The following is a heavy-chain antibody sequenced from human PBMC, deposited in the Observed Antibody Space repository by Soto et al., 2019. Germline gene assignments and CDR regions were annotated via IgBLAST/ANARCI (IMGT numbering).Heavy chain of an antibody. V-gene: IGHV6-1*01. CDR1: GDSVSSNSAA. D-gene: IGHD2-15*01. CDR3: ARDQLDCSGGSCYYNWFDP. Sequence: QTLSLTCAISGDSVSSNSAAWSWIRQSPSRGLEWLGRTYYRSRWYNDYAVSVKSRMTFNPDTSKNQFSLQLNSVTPEDTAVYFCARDQLDCSGGSCYYNWFDPWGQGTLVTVSS. CDR2: TYYRSRWYN. J-gene: IGHJ5*02.